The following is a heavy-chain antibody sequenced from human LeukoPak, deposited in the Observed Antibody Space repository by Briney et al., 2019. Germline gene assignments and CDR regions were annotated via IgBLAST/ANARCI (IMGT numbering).Heavy chain of an antibody. CDR3: AREHDVLTGYSLDY. CDR1: GYTFTTYA. V-gene: IGHV1-3*04. Sequence: GASLNLSCKASGYTFTTYAIHWIRQAPGQRLEYIGCINTSNSTTKYSHHFQRRITIIRDTASSTAYMELSSLRSGDTAVYYCAREHDVLTGYSLDYWGQGTLVTVSS. CDR2: INTSNSTT. D-gene: IGHD3-9*01. J-gene: IGHJ4*02.